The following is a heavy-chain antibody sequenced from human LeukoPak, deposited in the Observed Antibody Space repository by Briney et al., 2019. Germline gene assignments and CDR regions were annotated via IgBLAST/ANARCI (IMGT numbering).Heavy chain of an antibody. CDR3: ARGPPPRYYDSN. J-gene: IGHJ4*02. D-gene: IGHD3-22*01. CDR1: GFTVSSNY. V-gene: IGHV3-66*02. CDR2: IYSGGSA. Sequence: EPGGSLRLSCAASGFTVSSNYMSWVRQAPGKGLEWVSVIYSGGSAYYADSVKGRFTISRDNSKNTLYLQMNSLRAKDTAVYYCARGPPPRYYDSNWGQGTLVSVSS.